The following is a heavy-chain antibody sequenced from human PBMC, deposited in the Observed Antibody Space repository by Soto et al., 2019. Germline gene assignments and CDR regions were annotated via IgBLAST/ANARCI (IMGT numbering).Heavy chain of an antibody. Sequence: QVQLVQSGAEVKKPGSSVKVSCKASGGTFSSYSIRWVRQAPGQGLEWMGRIIPIVGITNYAQKFQGRVTITADKSTSTAYMELSSLRSEDTAVYYCAREPISVVRGRNRYGELHFDLWGRGTLVTVSS. J-gene: IGHJ2*01. D-gene: IGHD3-16*02. CDR1: GGTFSSYS. CDR3: AREPISVVRGRNRYGELHFDL. V-gene: IGHV1-69*08. CDR2: IIPIVGIT.